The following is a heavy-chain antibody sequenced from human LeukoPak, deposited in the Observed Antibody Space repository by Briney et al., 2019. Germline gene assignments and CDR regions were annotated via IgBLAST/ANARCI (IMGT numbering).Heavy chain of an antibody. CDR1: GFTVSSNY. J-gene: IGHJ4*02. CDR2: IYNNGRT. Sequence: GGSLRLSCAASGFTVSSNYMSWVRQAPGKGLEWVSVIYNNGRTSYADSVTGKFTISRDISKNTLYLQMNSLTADDTAVYYCARDRADGYNYGDYFDYWGQGTLVTVAS. D-gene: IGHD5-18*01. V-gene: IGHV3-66*01. CDR3: ARDRADGYNYGDYFDY.